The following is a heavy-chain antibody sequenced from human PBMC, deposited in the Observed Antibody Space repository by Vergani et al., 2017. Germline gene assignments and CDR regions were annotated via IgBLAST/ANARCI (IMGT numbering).Heavy chain of an antibody. J-gene: IGHJ4*02. CDR2: IISSSSSI. V-gene: IGHV3-21*01. CDR1: GFTFSSYS. Sequence: EVQLVESGGGLVKPGGSLRLSCAASGFTFSSYSMNWVRQAPGKGLEWVSSIISSSSSIYYADSVKGRFTISRDNAKNSLYLQMNSLRAEDTAVYYCARGYPYSSSSPFDYWGEGTLVTVSS. D-gene: IGHD6-6*01. CDR3: ARGYPYSSSSPFDY.